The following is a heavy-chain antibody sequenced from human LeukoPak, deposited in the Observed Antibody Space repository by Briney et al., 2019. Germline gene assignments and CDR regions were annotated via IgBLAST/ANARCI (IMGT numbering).Heavy chain of an antibody. D-gene: IGHD1-26*01. J-gene: IGHJ3*02. CDR3: ASPSGRYHADALDI. CDR1: GASITSESYY. Sequence: SQTLSLTCSVSGASITSESYYWTWVRQPAGRGLEWIGETYHNGNTKYNPSLSSRLIISVDYSKNQFSMKMTSVTAADTAVYYCASPSGRYHADALDIWGQGRLVIVSS. CDR2: TYHNGNT. V-gene: IGHV4-61*09.